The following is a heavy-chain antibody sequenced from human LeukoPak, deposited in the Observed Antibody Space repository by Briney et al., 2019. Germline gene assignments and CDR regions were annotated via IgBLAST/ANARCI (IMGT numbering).Heavy chain of an antibody. CDR3: ARDLPGIAAADY. D-gene: IGHD6-13*01. V-gene: IGHV1-18*01. Sequence: ASVKVSCKASGYTFSNYGISWVRQAPGQGLEWMGWISAYNGNTNYAQKLQGRVTMTTDTSTSTAYMELRSLRSDDTAVYYCARDLPGIAAADYWGQGTLVTVSS. J-gene: IGHJ4*02. CDR2: ISAYNGNT. CDR1: GYTFSNYG.